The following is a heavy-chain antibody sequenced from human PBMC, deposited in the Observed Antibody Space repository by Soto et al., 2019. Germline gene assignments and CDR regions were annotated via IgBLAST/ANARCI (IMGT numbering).Heavy chain of an antibody. J-gene: IGHJ4*02. CDR3: ARGSSGYGMGHYFDN. CDR1: GGSISSYY. Sequence: PSETQSLTCTVSGGSISSYYWSWIRQPPGKGLEWIGYIYYSGSTNYNPSLKSRVTISVDTSKNQFSLKLSSVTAADTAVYYCARGSSGYGMGHYFDNWGQGTLVTVSS. D-gene: IGHD5-12*01. V-gene: IGHV4-59*01. CDR2: IYYSGST.